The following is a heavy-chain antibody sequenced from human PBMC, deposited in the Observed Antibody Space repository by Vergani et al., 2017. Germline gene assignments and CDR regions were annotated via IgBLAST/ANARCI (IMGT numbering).Heavy chain of an antibody. CDR3: AKEGGGYCSGGTCYPEY. CDR1: GFTFSTFN. V-gene: IGHV3-30*02. D-gene: IGHD2-15*01. J-gene: IGHJ4*02. Sequence: LESGGGLVQPGGSIRLSCFGSGFTFSTFNMHWVRQIPGKGLEWVASIRSDESRRYYGDSMEGPFTISRDNSKNTLYLQMKSLRPEDTAVYYCAKEGGGYCSGGTCYPEYWGQGTLVTVSS. CDR2: IRSDESRR.